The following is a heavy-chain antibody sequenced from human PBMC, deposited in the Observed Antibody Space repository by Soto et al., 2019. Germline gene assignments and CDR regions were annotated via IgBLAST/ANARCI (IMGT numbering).Heavy chain of an antibody. Sequence: GGSLRLSCAASGFTLSSYSMNWVRQAPGKGLEWVSYISSSSSTIYYADSVKGRFTISRDNAKNSLYLQMNSLRAEDTAVYYCARDVITMVRGAWYDYIWGSYRRHHDYWGQGTLVTVSS. CDR1: GFTLSSYS. J-gene: IGHJ4*02. CDR3: ARDVITMVRGAWYDYIWGSYRRHHDY. D-gene: IGHD3-16*02. CDR2: ISSSSSTI. V-gene: IGHV3-48*01.